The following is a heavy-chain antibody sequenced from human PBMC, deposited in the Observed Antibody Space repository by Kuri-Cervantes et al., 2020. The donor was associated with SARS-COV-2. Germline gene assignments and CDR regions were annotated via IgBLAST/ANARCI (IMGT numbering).Heavy chain of an antibody. D-gene: IGHD4-17*01. Sequence: GESLKISCAASGFTFSGHWIHWVRQAPGKGLVWVSSISGSRSYMYYADSVKGRFTISRDNSKNTLYLQMNSLRAEDTAVYYCARPSGSRYGDYFDYWGQGTLVTVSS. CDR1: GFTFSGHW. CDR3: ARPSGSRYGDYFDY. CDR2: ISGSRSYM. J-gene: IGHJ4*02. V-gene: IGHV3-21*01.